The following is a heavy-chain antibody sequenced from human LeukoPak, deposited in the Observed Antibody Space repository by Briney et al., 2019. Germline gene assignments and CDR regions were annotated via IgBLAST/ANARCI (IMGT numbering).Heavy chain of an antibody. CDR1: GFTLSSYS. J-gene: IGHJ5*01. Sequence: GGSLRLSCAASGFTLSSYSMNWVRQAPGKGLEWVSAISGSGGSTYYADSVKGRFTISRDNSKKTLYLQMNSLRAEDTAVYYCAKDRHAPGRYCSSTTCFPFDSWGQGTLVTVSS. D-gene: IGHD2-2*01. CDR3: AKDRHAPGRYCSSTTCFPFDS. CDR2: ISGSGGST. V-gene: IGHV3-23*01.